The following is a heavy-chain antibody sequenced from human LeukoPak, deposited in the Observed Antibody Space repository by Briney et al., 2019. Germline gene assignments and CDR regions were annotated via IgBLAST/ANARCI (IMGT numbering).Heavy chain of an antibody. CDR1: GYSISSGYY. Sequence: SETLSLTCTVSGYSISSGYYWGWIRQPPGKGLEWIGSIYHSGSTYYNPSLKGRVTISVVTSKNQFSLKLSSVTAADTAVYYCAREYHSKTMFDFWGQGSLVTVSS. D-gene: IGHD4-11*01. V-gene: IGHV4-38-2*02. CDR2: IYHSGST. CDR3: AREYHSKTMFDF. J-gene: IGHJ4*02.